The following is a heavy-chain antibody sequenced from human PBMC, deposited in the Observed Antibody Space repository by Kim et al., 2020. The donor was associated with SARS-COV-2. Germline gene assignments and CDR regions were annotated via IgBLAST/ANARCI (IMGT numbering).Heavy chain of an antibody. Sequence: ASVKVSCKASGYTFTSYAIHWVRQAPGQRLDWMGWINAGSGRTKYSQKFQGRVTITKDTSASTAYMELSSLRSEDTAVYYCARSQWELLSFDSWGQGTLVTVSS. V-gene: IGHV1-3*01. CDR2: INAGSGRT. CDR1: GYTFTSYA. J-gene: IGHJ4*02. D-gene: IGHD1-26*01. CDR3: ARSQWELLSFDS.